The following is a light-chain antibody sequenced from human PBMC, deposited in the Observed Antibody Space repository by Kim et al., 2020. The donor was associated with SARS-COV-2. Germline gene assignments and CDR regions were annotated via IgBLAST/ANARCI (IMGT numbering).Light chain of an antibody. V-gene: IGLV3-19*01. CDR3: NSRDTNNNHLV. CDR1: SLRCFY. Sequence: AVGQTVTITCQGDSLRCFYASWYHQKQRQAPVLVIHGKNNRPSGIPDRFSGSASENTATLTITGAQAEDEGDYYCNSRDTNNNHLVFGGGTQLTVL. CDR2: GKN. J-gene: IGLJ3*02.